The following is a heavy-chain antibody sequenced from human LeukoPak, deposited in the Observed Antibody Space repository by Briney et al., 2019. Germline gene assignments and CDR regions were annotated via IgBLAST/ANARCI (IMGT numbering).Heavy chain of an antibody. CDR3: ARDGMVRGVIDYYGMDV. Sequence: CWLTDSSEAYGGTFSNDAIGWVRQAPGQGLEWMGRNIPILGIADYAQKFPGRVTITADISTSTAYMELRSLRSEDTAVFYCARDGMVRGVIDYYGMDVWGQGTTVTVSS. CDR2: NIPILGIA. D-gene: IGHD3-10*01. J-gene: IGHJ6*02. CDR1: GGTFSNDA. V-gene: IGHV1-69*04.